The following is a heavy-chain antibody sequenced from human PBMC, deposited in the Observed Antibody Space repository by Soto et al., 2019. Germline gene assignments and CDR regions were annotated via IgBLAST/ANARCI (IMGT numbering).Heavy chain of an antibody. V-gene: IGHV2-26*01. CDR2: IFSNDDK. CDR1: GFSLSNPRIG. D-gene: IGHD3-22*01. J-gene: IGHJ4*02. Sequence: QVSLKESGPVLVKPTDTLTLTCTVSGFSLSNPRIGVSWIRQPPGKALEWLAHIFSNDDKSYSTSLKSRVTISKDTSKSQVVLTMTNMDPVDTATYYCARVYDSSGYEYWGQGTLVTVSS. CDR3: ARVYDSSGYEY.